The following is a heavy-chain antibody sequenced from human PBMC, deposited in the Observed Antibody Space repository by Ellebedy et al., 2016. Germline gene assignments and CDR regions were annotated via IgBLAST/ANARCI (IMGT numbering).Heavy chain of an antibody. CDR3: ARDHLVLGYGYLPDY. D-gene: IGHD5-18*01. Sequence: GGSLRLSXAASGFTFSSYSMNWVRQAPGKGLEWVSSISSSSSYIYYADSVKGRFTISRDNAKNSLYLQMNSLRAEDTAVYYCARDHLVLGYGYLPDYWGQGTLVTVSS. V-gene: IGHV3-21*01. CDR2: ISSSSSYI. CDR1: GFTFSSYS. J-gene: IGHJ4*02.